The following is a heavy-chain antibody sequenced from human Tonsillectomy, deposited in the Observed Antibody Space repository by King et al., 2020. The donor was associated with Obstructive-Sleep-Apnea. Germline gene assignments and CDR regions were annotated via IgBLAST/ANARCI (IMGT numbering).Heavy chain of an antibody. CDR1: GGSISSSTNY. Sequence: QLQESGPGLVKPSETLSLTCSVSGGSISSSTNYWVWIRQPPGKGLEWIGSIYYTGSTYYNPSLKSRVTISVDTSKNQFSLKLNSVTAADTAIYYCARDKSSSSWFDYWGQGTLVTVSS. CDR3: ARDKSSSSWFDY. D-gene: IGHD6-13*01. V-gene: IGHV4-39*07. CDR2: IYYTGST. J-gene: IGHJ4*02.